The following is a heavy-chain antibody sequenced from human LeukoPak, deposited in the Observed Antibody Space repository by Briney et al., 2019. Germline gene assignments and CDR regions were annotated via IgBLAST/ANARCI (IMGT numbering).Heavy chain of an antibody. D-gene: IGHD6-6*01. V-gene: IGHV3-33*01. Sequence: PGRSLRLSCAASGFTFTTYGMHWVRQAPGKGLEWVAVIWYNGRNKYYADSVKGRFTISRDDSKNTLYLQMNSLRAEDTAVYYCARDYYSGSSRITDVWGQGTTVTVS. CDR3: ARDYYSGSSRITDV. CDR1: GFTFTTYG. J-gene: IGHJ6*02. CDR2: IWYNGRNK.